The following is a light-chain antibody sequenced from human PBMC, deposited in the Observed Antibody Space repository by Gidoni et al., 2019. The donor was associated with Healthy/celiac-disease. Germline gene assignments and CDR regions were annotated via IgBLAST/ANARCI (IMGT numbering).Light chain of an antibody. CDR2: GAS. J-gene: IGKJ4*01. Sequence: EIVMTQSPATLSVSPGERATLSCRASQSVSSNVAWYKQKPGQAPRLLIYGASTRATGIPARFSVSGSGTEFTLTISSLQSEDFAVYYCQQYNTWPLTFGGGTKVEIK. CDR3: QQYNTWPLT. V-gene: IGKV3-15*01. CDR1: QSVSSN.